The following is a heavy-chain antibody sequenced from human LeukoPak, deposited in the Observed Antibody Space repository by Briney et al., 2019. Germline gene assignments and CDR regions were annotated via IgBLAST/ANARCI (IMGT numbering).Heavy chain of an antibody. Sequence: ASVKVSCKASGYTFTSCDINWVRQATGQGLEWMGWMNPNSGNTGYAQKFQGRVTMTRNTSISTAYMELSSLRSEDTAVYYCARGRWAYYYDSSGYKYWGQGTLVTVSS. J-gene: IGHJ4*02. D-gene: IGHD3-22*01. CDR2: MNPNSGNT. CDR3: ARGRWAYYYDSSGYKY. V-gene: IGHV1-8*01. CDR1: GYTFTSCD.